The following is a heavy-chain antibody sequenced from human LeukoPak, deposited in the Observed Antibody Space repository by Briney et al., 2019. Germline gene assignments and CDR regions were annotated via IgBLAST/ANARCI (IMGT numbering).Heavy chain of an antibody. J-gene: IGHJ5*02. D-gene: IGHD4-17*01. CDR2: INLVNGNT. V-gene: IGHV1-3*01. CDR3: ARGRSTVTGLYNWFDP. CDR1: GYTFTNYA. Sequence: ASVKVSCKASGYTFTNYAMHWVRLAPGQRLQWMGWINLVNGNTKYSQYFEGRVTITRDTSASTVYMELSSLRPDDTAVYYCARGRSTVTGLYNWFDPWGQGTLVTVSS.